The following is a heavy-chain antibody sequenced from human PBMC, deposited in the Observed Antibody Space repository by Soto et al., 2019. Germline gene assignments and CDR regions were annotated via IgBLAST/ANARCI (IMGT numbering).Heavy chain of an antibody. J-gene: IGHJ4*02. D-gene: IGHD6-13*01. CDR1: GYSFTSHW. V-gene: IGHV5-10-1*01. CDR2: IDPSDSYT. Sequence: PGESLKISCQGSGYSFTSHWITWVRQMPGKGLEWMGRIDPSDSYTNYSPSFQGHVTMSADRSITTAYLQWSSLKASDTAMYYCAILDSGSDRYFWCQGILVSVSS. CDR3: AILDSGSDRYF.